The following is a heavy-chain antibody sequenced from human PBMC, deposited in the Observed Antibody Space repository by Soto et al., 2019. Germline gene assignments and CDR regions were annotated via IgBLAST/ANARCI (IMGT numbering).Heavy chain of an antibody. V-gene: IGHV4-34*01. CDR2: INHSGST. Sequence: SETLSLTCAVYGGSFSGYYWSWIRQPPGKGLEWIGEINHSGSTNYNPSLKSRVTISVDTSKNQFSLKLSSVTAADTAVYYCARGGYYYGSEGLIDYWGQGTLVTVSS. J-gene: IGHJ4*02. CDR3: ARGGYYYGSEGLIDY. CDR1: GGSFSGYY. D-gene: IGHD3-10*01.